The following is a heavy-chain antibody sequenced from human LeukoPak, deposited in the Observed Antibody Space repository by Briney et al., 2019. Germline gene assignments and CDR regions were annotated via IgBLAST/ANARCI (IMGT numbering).Heavy chain of an antibody. Sequence: GGSLRLSCAASGFTFSSYAMRWVRQAPGKGLEWVSAISGSGGSTYYADSVKGRFTISRDNSKNTLYLQMNGLRAEDTAVYYCAKDRESGYLRLLDYWGQGTLVTVSS. V-gene: IGHV3-23*01. CDR2: ISGSGGST. J-gene: IGHJ4*02. D-gene: IGHD5-12*01. CDR1: GFTFSSYA. CDR3: AKDRESGYLRLLDY.